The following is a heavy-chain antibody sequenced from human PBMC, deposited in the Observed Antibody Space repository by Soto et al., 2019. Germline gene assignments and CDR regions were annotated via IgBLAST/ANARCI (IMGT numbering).Heavy chain of an antibody. V-gene: IGHV1-18*01. Sequence: ASVKVSCKASGYTFTSYGISWVRQAPGQGLEWMGCFGPYNGNTIYAQKFQGRVTMTEDTSTNTAYMELSSLRSDDTAVYYCATDLPLGAKRLPHYYYHRCMDVWGQATTVTVSS. CDR2: FGPYNGNT. CDR3: ATDLPLGAKRLPHYYYHRCMDV. D-gene: IGHD3-16*01. CDR1: GYTFTSYG. J-gene: IGHJ6*02.